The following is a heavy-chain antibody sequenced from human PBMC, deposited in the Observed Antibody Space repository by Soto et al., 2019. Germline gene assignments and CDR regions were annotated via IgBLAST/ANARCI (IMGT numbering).Heavy chain of an antibody. CDR2: IWYDGSNK. J-gene: IGHJ6*02. CDR3: ARENLAVAGPIYYYYGMDV. Sequence: GGSLRLSCAASGFTFSSYGMHWVRQAPGKGLEWVAVIWYDGSNKYYADSVKGRFTISRDNSKNTLYLQMNSLRAEDTAVYYCARENLAVAGPIYYYYGMDVWGQGTTVTVSS. CDR1: GFTFSSYG. D-gene: IGHD6-19*01. V-gene: IGHV3-33*01.